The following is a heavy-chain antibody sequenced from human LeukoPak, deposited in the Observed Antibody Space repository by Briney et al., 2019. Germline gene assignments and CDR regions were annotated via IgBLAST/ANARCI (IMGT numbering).Heavy chain of an antibody. J-gene: IGHJ4*02. V-gene: IGHV1-18*01. CDR3: AKVHCISTNCNHIWTYFDY. CDR2: ISAYNGNT. CDR1: GYTFTTYG. Sequence: ASVKVSCKASGYTFTTYGISWVRQAPGQGLEWMGWISAYNGNTNYAQKFQGRVTMTTDTSTNTAYMELRSLRSDDTAVYYCAKVHCISTNCNHIWTYFDYWGQGTLVTVSS. D-gene: IGHD2-2*01.